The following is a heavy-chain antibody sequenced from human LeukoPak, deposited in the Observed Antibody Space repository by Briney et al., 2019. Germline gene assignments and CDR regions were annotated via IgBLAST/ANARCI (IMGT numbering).Heavy chain of an antibody. J-gene: IGHJ5*02. CDR1: GYTFTSYD. D-gene: IGHD6-13*01. CDR3: ARSPHKYSSKGGTWFDP. CDR2: MNPNSGNT. Sequence: GASVKVSCKASGYTFTSYDINWVRQATGQGLEWMGWMNPNSGNTGYAQKFQGRVTMTRNTSISTAYMELSSLRSEDTAVYYCARSPHKYSSKGGTWFDPWGQGTLVTVSS. V-gene: IGHV1-8*01.